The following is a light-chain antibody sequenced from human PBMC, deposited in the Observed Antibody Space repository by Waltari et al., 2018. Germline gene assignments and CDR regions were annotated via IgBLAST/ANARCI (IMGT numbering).Light chain of an antibody. Sequence: QSALTQPAPVSASPGQSSTTSCTGTSSDVAGYHHVSWYQHHPGNPPKLMIYEVSNRPSGVSNRFSGSKSGNTASLTISGLQAEDEADYYCSSYTSSSTRVFGGGTKLTVL. CDR2: EVS. V-gene: IGLV2-14*01. J-gene: IGLJ2*01. CDR3: SSYTSSSTRV. CDR1: SSDVAGYHH.